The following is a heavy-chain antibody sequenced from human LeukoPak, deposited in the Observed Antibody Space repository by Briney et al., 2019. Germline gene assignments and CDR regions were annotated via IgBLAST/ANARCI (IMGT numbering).Heavy chain of an antibody. Sequence: GGSLRLSCAASGFIFNKHAMSWVRQAPGKGLEWVSGLSGSGGSTDYADSVKGRFTISRDNSKNTLYLQMSSLRAEDTAVYYCVKDLLVGATGSIDYWGQGTLVTVSS. CDR3: VKDLLVGATGSIDY. J-gene: IGHJ4*02. CDR1: GFIFNKHA. CDR2: LSGSGGST. V-gene: IGHV3-23*01. D-gene: IGHD1-26*01.